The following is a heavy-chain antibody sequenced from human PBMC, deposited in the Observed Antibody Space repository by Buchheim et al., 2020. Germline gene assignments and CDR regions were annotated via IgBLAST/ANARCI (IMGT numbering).Heavy chain of an antibody. CDR2: ISSDGSKT. Sequence: QVQLVESGGGLVQRGKSLRLSCAASGFTVNSFGMHWVRQAPGKGLEWVAYISSDGSKTYYGDSMRGRFTISRDNSKNALYLHMNSLRANDTAVYSCDKDSAMSDPSPDRWGQGTL. J-gene: IGHJ5*02. V-gene: IGHV3-30*18. D-gene: IGHD5/OR15-5a*01. CDR3: DKDSAMSDPSPDR. CDR1: GFTVNSFG.